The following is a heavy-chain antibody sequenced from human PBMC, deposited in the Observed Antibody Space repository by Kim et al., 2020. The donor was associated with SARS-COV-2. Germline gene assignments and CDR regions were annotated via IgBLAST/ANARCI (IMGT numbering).Heavy chain of an antibody. V-gene: IGHV3-33*01. Sequence: GFTFSSDGMHWVSQAPGKGLEWVAVIWYDGSNKYYADSVKGRFTISRDNSKNTLYLQMNSLRAEDTAVYYCARDGGYSGYARFDYWGQGTLAT. CDR2: IWYDGSNK. D-gene: IGHD5-12*01. J-gene: IGHJ4*02. CDR3: ARDGGYSGYARFDY. CDR1: GFTFSSDG.